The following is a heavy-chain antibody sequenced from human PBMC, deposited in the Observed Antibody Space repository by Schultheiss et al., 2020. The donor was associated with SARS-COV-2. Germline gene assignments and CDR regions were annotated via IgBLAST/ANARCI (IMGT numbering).Heavy chain of an antibody. D-gene: IGHD2-2*01. CDR3: ARVLGYCSSTSCYVFDY. Sequence: SETLSLTCTVSGGSISSGDYYWSWIRQPPGKGLEWIGEINHSGSTNYNPSLKSRVTISVDTSKNQFSLKLSSVTAADTAVYYCARVLGYCSSTSCYVFDYWGQGTLVTVSS. J-gene: IGHJ4*02. CDR1: GGSISSGDYY. V-gene: IGHV4-30-4*01. CDR2: INHSGST.